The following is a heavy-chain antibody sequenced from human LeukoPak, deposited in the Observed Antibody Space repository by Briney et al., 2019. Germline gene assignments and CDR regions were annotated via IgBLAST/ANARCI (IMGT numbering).Heavy chain of an antibody. CDR3: AKSSSGYYTFDY. Sequence: GGSLRLSCAASGFTFSNYAMSWVRQAPGKGLEWVSSISDRGDLTYYADSVKGRFTISRDNSKNTLYLQMNGLRAEDTAEHYCAKSSSGYYTFDYWGQGTLVTVSS. CDR2: ISDRGDLT. CDR1: GFTFSNYA. V-gene: IGHV3-23*01. J-gene: IGHJ4*02. D-gene: IGHD3-3*01.